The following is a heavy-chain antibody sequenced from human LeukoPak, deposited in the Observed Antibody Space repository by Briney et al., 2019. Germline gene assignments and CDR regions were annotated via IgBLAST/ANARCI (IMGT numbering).Heavy chain of an antibody. CDR2: IYYSGST. Sequence: PSETLSLTCTVSGGSISSYYWSWIRQPPGKGLEWIGYIYYSGSTNYNPSLKSRVTISVGTSKNQFSLKLSSVTAADTAVYYCAMTHIVVVPAAITWFDPWGQGTLVTVSS. CDR1: GGSISSYY. V-gene: IGHV4-59*01. J-gene: IGHJ5*02. D-gene: IGHD2-2*02. CDR3: AMTHIVVVPAAITWFDP.